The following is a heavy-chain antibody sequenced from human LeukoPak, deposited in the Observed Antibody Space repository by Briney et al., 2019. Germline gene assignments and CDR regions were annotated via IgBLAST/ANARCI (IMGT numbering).Heavy chain of an antibody. Sequence: GGSLRLSCAASGFTFSSYAMSWVRQAPGKGLEWVSAISGSGGSTYYADSVKGRFTTSRDNSKNTLYLQMNSLRAEDTAVYYCAKDIPYYDFWSGYYGGNAFDIWGQGTMVTVSS. V-gene: IGHV3-23*01. J-gene: IGHJ3*02. CDR1: GFTFSSYA. CDR3: AKDIPYYDFWSGYYGGNAFDI. D-gene: IGHD3-3*01. CDR2: ISGSGGST.